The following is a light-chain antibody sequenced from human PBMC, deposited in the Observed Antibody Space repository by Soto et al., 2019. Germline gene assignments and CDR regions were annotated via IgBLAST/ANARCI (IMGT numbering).Light chain of an antibody. CDR1: STDLVSYNR. CDR2: EAS. CDR3: SLYTSENTYV. V-gene: IGLV2-18*01. Sequence: QSALTQPPSVSGSPGQSVTISCTGTSTDLVSYNRVSWYQQPPGTAPKLIIYEASNRPSGVPGRFSGSKSGNTASLTISGLQAADEADYYCSLYTSENTYVFGTGTKLTVL. J-gene: IGLJ1*01.